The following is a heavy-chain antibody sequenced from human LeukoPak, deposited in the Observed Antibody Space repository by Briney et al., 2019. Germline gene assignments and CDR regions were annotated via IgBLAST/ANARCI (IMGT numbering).Heavy chain of an antibody. D-gene: IGHD2-21*02. CDR2: ICGSGGST. J-gene: IGHJ4*02. Sequence: PGGSLRLSCAASGFTFSSYAMSWVRQAPGKGLEWVSAICGSGGSTYYADSVKGRFTISRDNSKNTLYLQMNSLRAEDTAVYYCAKAPTDCGGDCYFDYWGQGTLVTVSS. V-gene: IGHV3-23*01. CDR1: GFTFSSYA. CDR3: AKAPTDCGGDCYFDY.